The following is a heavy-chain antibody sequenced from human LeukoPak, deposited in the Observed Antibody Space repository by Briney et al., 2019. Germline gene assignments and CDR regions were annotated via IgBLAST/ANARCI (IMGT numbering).Heavy chain of an antibody. CDR1: GFTFSSYS. D-gene: IGHD2-2*01. J-gene: IGHJ3*02. CDR3: ARDSMYAFDI. Sequence: GGSLRLSCAASGFTFSSYSMNWVRQAPGKGLEWISYFSTSSGTISYADSVKGRFPISRDNAKNSLYLQMNSLRAEDTAVYYCARDSMYAFDIWGQGTMVTVSS. CDR2: FSTSSGTI. V-gene: IGHV3-48*01.